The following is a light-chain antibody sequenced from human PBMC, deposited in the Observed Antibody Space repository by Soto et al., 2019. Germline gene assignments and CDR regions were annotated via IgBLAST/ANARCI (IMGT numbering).Light chain of an antibody. Sequence: DIQMTQSPSTLSASVGDRVTITCRASQSISSWLAWYQQKPGKAPKLLIYDASSLESGVPSRFSGSGSGTEFTLPISSLQPDDFATYYCQQYYSYSETFGQGTKVEIK. V-gene: IGKV1-5*01. CDR2: DAS. CDR1: QSISSW. J-gene: IGKJ1*01. CDR3: QQYYSYSET.